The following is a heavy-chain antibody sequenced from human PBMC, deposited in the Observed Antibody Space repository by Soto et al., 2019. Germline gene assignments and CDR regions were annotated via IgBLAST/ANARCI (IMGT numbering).Heavy chain of an antibody. CDR2: ISRSGTT. CDR3: ATSLWFGTQVEL. D-gene: IGHD3-10*01. J-gene: IGHJ5*02. V-gene: IGHV4-34*01. CDR1: GGYFNDNY. Sequence: QVQLQQWGAGLLKPSETLSLSCAVYGGYFNDNYYTWFRQPPGKGLEWIGEISRSGTTKYIPSLKSRASISVVTTKTQVSLKVTSMTAADTAVYYCATSLWFGTQVELWGQGALVTVSS.